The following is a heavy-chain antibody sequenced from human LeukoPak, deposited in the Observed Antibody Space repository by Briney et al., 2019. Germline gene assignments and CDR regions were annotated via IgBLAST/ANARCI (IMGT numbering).Heavy chain of an antibody. CDR1: GFTFGSYG. CDR3: AREGGYYFDH. CDR2: ISYDRSET. V-gene: IGHV3-30*03. Sequence: GGTLRLSCAASGFTFGSYGMHWVRQAPGKGLEWVAFISYDRSETYYADSVKGRFSISRDNSKNTVYLQMNSLRTEDRAVYYCAREGGYYFDHWGQGTLVTVSS. J-gene: IGHJ4*02. D-gene: IGHD6-25*01.